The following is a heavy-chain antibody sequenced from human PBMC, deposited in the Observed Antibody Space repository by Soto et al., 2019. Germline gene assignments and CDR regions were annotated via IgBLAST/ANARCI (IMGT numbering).Heavy chain of an antibody. CDR1: GFSFTSYA. V-gene: IGHV3-15*07. D-gene: IGHD3-22*01. J-gene: IGHJ4*02. CDR3: TTDPVTMIVVVPSSG. CDR2: IKSKTDGGTT. Sequence: GGSLRLSCAASGFSFTSYALNWVRQAPGKGLEWVGRIKSKTDGGTTDYAAPVKGRFTISRDDSKNTLYLQMNSLKTEDTAVYYCTTDPVTMIVVVPSSGWGQGTLVTVSS.